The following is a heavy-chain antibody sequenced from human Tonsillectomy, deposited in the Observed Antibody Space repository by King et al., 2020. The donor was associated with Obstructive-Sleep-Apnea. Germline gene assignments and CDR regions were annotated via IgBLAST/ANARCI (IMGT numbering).Heavy chain of an antibody. V-gene: IGHV3-23*04. D-gene: IGHD6-13*01. J-gene: IGHJ4*02. CDR2: RKGRGGNP. CDR1: GFTFRSDG. Sequence: EGKRGEGGGEGRKKGGDRRRAGEESGFTFRSDGRRGGRKEGGKGGEGGGGRKGRGGNPYYGDSVKGRFTISRDNSKNTLFLQMNSLRAEDTAVYYCAKESEQHDPYHYFDCWGQGTLVTVSS. CDR3: AKESEQHDPYHYFDC.